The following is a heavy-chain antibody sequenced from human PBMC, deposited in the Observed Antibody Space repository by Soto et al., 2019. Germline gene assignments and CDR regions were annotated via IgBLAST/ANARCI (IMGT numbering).Heavy chain of an antibody. CDR1: GFAVSSKY. Sequence: EVQLVESGGGLIQPGGSLRLSCAASGFAVSSKYMTWVRQAPGKGLEWVSVSYGGGTTYYADSVKGRFTISRDTSKNTWYLQMNSLSAEDTAVYYCVQTTGWPGFDFWGQGTLVTVSS. CDR3: VQTTGWPGFDF. V-gene: IGHV3-53*01. CDR2: SYGGGTT. D-gene: IGHD6-19*01. J-gene: IGHJ4*02.